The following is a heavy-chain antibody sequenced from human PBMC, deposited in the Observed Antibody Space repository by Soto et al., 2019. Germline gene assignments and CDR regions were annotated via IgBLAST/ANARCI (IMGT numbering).Heavy chain of an antibody. D-gene: IGHD6-13*01. CDR3: ARGSSVRGMNV. CDR1: GFTFSDYY. V-gene: IGHV3-11*06. J-gene: IGHJ6*02. Sequence: GSLRLSFAASGFTFSDYYMSWVRQAPGKGLEWVSYISGTDPYMKYADAVRGRFTISRDNAKNSLYLQMNSLRDDDTAVYYCARGSSVRGMNVWGQGAPVTVSS. CDR2: ISGTDPYM.